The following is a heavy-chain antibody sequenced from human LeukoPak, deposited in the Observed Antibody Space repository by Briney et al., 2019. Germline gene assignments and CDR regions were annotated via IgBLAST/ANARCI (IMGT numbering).Heavy chain of an antibody. D-gene: IGHD3-22*01. V-gene: IGHV4-30-4*01. J-gene: IGHJ4*02. CDR1: GGSISSGDYY. CDR3: ARSNYYDSSGHDY. Sequence: PSETLSLTCTVSGGSISSGDYYWSWIRQPPGTGLEWIGYIYYSGSTYYNPSLKSRVTISVDTSKNQFSLKLSSVTAADTAVYYCARSNYYDSSGHDYWGQGTLVTVSS. CDR2: IYYSGST.